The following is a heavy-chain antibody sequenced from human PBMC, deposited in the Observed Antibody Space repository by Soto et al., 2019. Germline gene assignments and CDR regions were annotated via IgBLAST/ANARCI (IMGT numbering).Heavy chain of an antibody. CDR3: ARRAAAAGTPFDY. J-gene: IGHJ4*02. Sequence: SETLSLTCAVYGGSVNGYYWSWIRQPPGKRLESIGYIYYSGSTNYNPSLKSRVTISVDTSKNQFSLKLTSVTAADTAVYYCARRAAAAGTPFDYWGQGTLVTVSS. D-gene: IGHD6-13*01. CDR1: GGSVNGYY. V-gene: IGHV4-59*02. CDR2: IYYSGST.